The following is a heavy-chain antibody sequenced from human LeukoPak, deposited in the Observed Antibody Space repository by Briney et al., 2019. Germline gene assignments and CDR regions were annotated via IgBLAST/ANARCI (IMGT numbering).Heavy chain of an antibody. D-gene: IGHD3-10*01. CDR2: ISGSGGST. CDR1: GFTFSSYA. V-gene: IGHV3-23*01. J-gene: IGHJ6*02. Sequence: GGSLTLSCAASGFTFSSYAMSWLRQAPGKGLGWVSTISGSGGSTYYADYVKGRFTISRDNSKNTLYLQMNSLRAEDTAVYYCARTKWFGELSSMDVWGQGTTVTVSS. CDR3: ARTKWFGELSSMDV.